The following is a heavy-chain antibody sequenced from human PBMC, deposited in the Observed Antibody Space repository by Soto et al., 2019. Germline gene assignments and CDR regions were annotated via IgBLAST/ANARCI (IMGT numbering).Heavy chain of an antibody. V-gene: IGHV4-59*01. Sequence: PSETLSLTCTVSGGSISSYYWSWIRQPPGKGLEWIGYIYYSGSTNYNPSLKSRVTISVDTSKNQFSLKLSSVTAADTAVNYCATAIFYGSNFNGFDVWGQGTLVTVSS. D-gene: IGHD2-21*02. CDR1: GGSISSYY. J-gene: IGHJ5*01. CDR2: IYYSGST. CDR3: ATAIFYGSNFNGFDV.